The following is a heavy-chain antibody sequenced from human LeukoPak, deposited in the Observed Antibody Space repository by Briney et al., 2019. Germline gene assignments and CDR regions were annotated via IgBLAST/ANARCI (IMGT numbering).Heavy chain of an antibody. D-gene: IGHD1-26*01. Sequence: GSLRLSCAASGFTFSSYAMSWIRQPPGKGLEWIGEINHSGSTNYNPSLKSRVTISVDTSKNQFSLKLSSVTAADTAVYYCAREVVGASGGFDYWGQGTLVTVSS. CDR3: AREVVGASGGFDY. CDR1: GFTFSSYA. V-gene: IGHV4-34*01. J-gene: IGHJ4*02. CDR2: INHSGST.